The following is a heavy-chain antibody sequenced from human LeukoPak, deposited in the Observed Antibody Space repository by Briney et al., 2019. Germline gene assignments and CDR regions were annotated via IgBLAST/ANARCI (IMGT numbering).Heavy chain of an antibody. CDR1: GGSISSSNW. CDR2: IYHSGST. J-gene: IGHJ6*02. Sequence: PSETLSLTCAVSGGSISSSNWWSWVRQPPGKGLEWIGEIYHSGSTNYNPSLKSRVTISVDKSKNQFSLKLSSVTAADTAVYYCARAAAESRGVRLTRYGMDVWGQGTTVTVSS. CDR3: ARAAAESRGVRLTRYGMDV. D-gene: IGHD3-10*01. V-gene: IGHV4-4*02.